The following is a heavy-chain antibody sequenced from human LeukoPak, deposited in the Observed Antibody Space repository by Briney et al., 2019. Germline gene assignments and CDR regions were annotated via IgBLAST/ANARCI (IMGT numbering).Heavy chain of an antibody. CDR2: IYYSGSA. Sequence: PSETLSLTCTVSGGSISSHYWSWIRQPPGKGLEWIGYIYYSGSANYNPSLKSRVTISVDTSKNQFSLKLSSVTAADTAVYYCARTSEMATPGGYYYYMDVWGKGTTVTVSS. J-gene: IGHJ6*03. D-gene: IGHD5-24*01. CDR1: GGSISSHY. CDR3: ARTSEMATPGGYYYYMDV. V-gene: IGHV4-59*11.